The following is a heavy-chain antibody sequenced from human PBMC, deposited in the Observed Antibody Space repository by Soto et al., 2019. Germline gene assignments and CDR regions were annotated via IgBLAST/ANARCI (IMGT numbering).Heavy chain of an antibody. CDR1: GGTFSSYA. J-gene: IGHJ6*02. CDR3: ARKSRITIFGVVTNNPYYYYGMDV. V-gene: IGHV1-69*13. D-gene: IGHD3-3*01. Sequence: SVKVSCKASGGTFSSYAISWVRQAPGQGLEWMGGIIPIFGTANYAQKFQGRVTITADESTSTAYMELSSLRSEDTAVYYCARKSRITIFGVVTNNPYYYYGMDVWGQGTTVTVSS. CDR2: IIPIFGTA.